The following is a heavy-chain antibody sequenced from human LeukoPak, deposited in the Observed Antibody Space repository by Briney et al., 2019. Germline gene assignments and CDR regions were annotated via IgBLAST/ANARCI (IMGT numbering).Heavy chain of an antibody. J-gene: IGHJ4*02. Sequence: GGSLRLSCAASGFTFSSYNMHWVRQAPGKGLEWVALISYDGSNKYNADSVKGRFTISRDNSKSTLYLQMNSLRAEDTAVYYCAKDRNIYGDFDYWGQGTLVTVFS. CDR3: AKDRNIYGDFDY. CDR2: ISYDGSNK. V-gene: IGHV3-30*18. D-gene: IGHD4-17*01. CDR1: GFTFSSYN.